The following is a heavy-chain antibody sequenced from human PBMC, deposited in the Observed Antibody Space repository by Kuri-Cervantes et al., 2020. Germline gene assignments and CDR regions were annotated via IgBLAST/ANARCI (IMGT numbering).Heavy chain of an antibody. J-gene: IGHJ4*02. D-gene: IGHD6-13*01. CDR1: GYTFTSYA. V-gene: IGHV1-3*01. CDR3: ARDLFRNFPVAGVSGY. CDR2: INAGNGNT. Sequence: ASVKVSCKASGYTFTSYAMHWVRQAPGQRLEWMGWINAGNGNTKYSQKFQGRVTITRDTSASTAYMELRSLRSDDTAVYYCARDLFRNFPVAGVSGYWGQGTLVTVSS.